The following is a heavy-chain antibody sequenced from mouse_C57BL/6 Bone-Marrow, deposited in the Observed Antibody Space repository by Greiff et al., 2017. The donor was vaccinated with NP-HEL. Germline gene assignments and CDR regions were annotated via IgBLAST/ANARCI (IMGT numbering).Heavy chain of an antibody. V-gene: IGHV2-2*01. CDR3: ARNKEDGYYYFDY. CDR2: IWSGGST. CDR1: GFSLTSYG. D-gene: IGHD2-3*01. J-gene: IGHJ2*01. Sequence: VQLKESGPGLVQPSQSLSIPCTVSGFSLTSYGVHWVRQSPGKGLEWLGVIWSGGSTDYNAAFISRLSISKDNSKSQVFFKMNSLQADDTAIYYCARNKEDGYYYFDYWGQGTTLTVSS.